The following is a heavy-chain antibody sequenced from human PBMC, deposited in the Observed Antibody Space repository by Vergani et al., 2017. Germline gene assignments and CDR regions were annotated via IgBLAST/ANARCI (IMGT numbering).Heavy chain of an antibody. J-gene: IGHJ4*02. CDR3: TRHVPCGDGACLHFDH. CDR2: INPIDSNI. CDR1: ESSFISNE. V-gene: IGHV5-51*01. Sequence: EVMLVQSGAEVKKPGESLKISCKYSESSFISNEIAWVRQMSGKGLQWMGNINPIDSNIAYSPSFQGQAIMSLDKSITTAYLQWRSLTASDTAIYYCTRHVPCGDGACLHFDHWGQGTQVTVSS. D-gene: IGHD2-21*01.